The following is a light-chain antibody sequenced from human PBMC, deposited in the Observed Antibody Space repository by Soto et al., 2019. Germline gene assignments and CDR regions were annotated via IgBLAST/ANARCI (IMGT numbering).Light chain of an antibody. CDR3: QQYGSSPALFT. V-gene: IGKV3-20*01. CDR2: GAS. Sequence: EIVLTQSPGTLSLSPGERATLSCWASQSVSSDYVAWYQQKPGQAPRLLIYGASSRATGIPDRFSGSGSGTEFTLTISRLEPADFAVYYCQQYGSSPALFTFGPGTKVDIK. J-gene: IGKJ3*01. CDR1: QSVSSDY.